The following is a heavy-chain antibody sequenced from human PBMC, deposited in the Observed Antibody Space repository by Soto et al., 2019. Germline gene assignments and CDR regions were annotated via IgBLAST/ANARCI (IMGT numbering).Heavy chain of an antibody. J-gene: IGHJ6*02. D-gene: IGHD1-26*01. Sequence: QLQLQESGSGLVKPLQTLSLTCAVSGGSISSGGYSWSWIRQPPGKGLEWIGYIYHSGSTYYHPSLKSRVTISVDMSKNRSSLRLSSVTAADTAVYYCHARRPLPTAGNGESYYFGMDAWGQGTTVTVSS. CDR3: HARRPLPTAGNGESYYFGMDA. CDR2: IYHSGST. CDR1: GGSISSGGYS. V-gene: IGHV4-30-2*01.